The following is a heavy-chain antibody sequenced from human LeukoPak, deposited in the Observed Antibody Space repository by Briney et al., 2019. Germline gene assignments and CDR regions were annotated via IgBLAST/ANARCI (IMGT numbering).Heavy chain of an antibody. D-gene: IGHD1-1*01. CDR1: GYTLTELS. CDR3: ATSRPTTGTTWPHPDAFDI. CDR2: FDPEDGET. J-gene: IGHJ3*02. Sequence: ASVKVSCKVSGYTLTELSMHWVRQAPGKGLEWMGGFDPEDGETIYAQKFQGRVTMTEDTSTDTAYMEPSSLRSEDTAVYYCATSRPTTGTTWPHPDAFDIWGQGTMVTVSS. V-gene: IGHV1-24*01.